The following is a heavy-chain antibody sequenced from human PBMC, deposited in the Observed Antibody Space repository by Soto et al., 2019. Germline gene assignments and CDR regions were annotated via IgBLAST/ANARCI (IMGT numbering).Heavy chain of an antibody. Sequence: CSSNHKNPGKGLEWIGYIYYSGSTYYNPSLKSRVTISVDTSKNQFSLKLSSVTAADTAVYYCARVGIVVARAGRNKCLQHG. CDR2: IYYSGST. V-gene: IGHV4-31*02. J-gene: IGHJ6*01. CDR3: ARVGIVVARAGRNKCLQHG. D-gene: IGHD2-2*01.